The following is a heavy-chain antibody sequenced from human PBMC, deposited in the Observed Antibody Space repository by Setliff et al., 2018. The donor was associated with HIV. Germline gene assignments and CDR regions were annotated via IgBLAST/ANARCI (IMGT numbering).Heavy chain of an antibody. D-gene: IGHD2-8*01. J-gene: IGHJ4*02. V-gene: IGHV3-21*01. CDR2: ITSRSADI. Sequence: GGCLRLSCAASGFTFSSYAMSWVRQAPGKGLEWVSSITSRSADIYYADSVRGRFTISRDNARNSLVLQMNSLRADDTAVYYCARVRPLGYCSTGACPPDYWGQGTLVTVSS. CDR3: ARVRPLGYCSTGACPPDY. CDR1: GFTFSSYA.